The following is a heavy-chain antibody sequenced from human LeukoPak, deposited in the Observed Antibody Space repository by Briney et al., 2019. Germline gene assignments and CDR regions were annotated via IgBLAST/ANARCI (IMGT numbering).Heavy chain of an antibody. D-gene: IGHD4-17*01. CDR1: GFTFSSYW. J-gene: IGHJ3*02. Sequence: PGGSLRLSCAASGFTFSSYWMHWVRQAPGKGLVWVSRINSDMSTTTYADSVKGRFTISRDNAKNTLYLQMNSLRAEDTAVYYCARDWSDYDDYGGAFDIWGQGTMVTVSS. V-gene: IGHV3-74*01. CDR2: INSDMSTT. CDR3: ARDWSDYDDYGGAFDI.